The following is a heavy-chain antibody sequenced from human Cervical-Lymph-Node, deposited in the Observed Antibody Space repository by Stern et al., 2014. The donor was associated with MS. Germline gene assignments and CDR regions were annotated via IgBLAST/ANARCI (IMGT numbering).Heavy chain of an antibody. CDR2: MSTDGST. CDR3: ARESLTTIYGLDV. CDR1: GFTVSDDY. V-gene: IGHV3-66*02. Sequence: EVQLVESGRGLVQPGGSLRLSCAASGFTVSDDYMSWVRQAPGKGLEWVSLMSTDGSTYYADSVKGRFTFSRDDSKNTLFLQMNRLRAEDTAVYHCARESLTTIYGLDVWGQGATVTVSS. J-gene: IGHJ6*02. D-gene: IGHD1-14*01.